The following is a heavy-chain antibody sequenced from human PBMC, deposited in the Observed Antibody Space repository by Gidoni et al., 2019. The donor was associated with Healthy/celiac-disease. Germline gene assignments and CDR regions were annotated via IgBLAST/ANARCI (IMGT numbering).Heavy chain of an antibody. CDR3: ARVGRYSGYDFPMDFDY. CDR2: SSSSSSYT. D-gene: IGHD5-12*01. V-gene: IGHV3-11*05. J-gene: IGHJ4*02. CDR1: GFTFSAYY. Sequence: QVQLVESGGGLVKPGGSLRLSCEASGFTFSAYYMSWIRQAPGKGLEWVSYSSSSSSYTNYADSVKGRFTISRDNAKNSLYLQMNSLRAEDTAVYYCARVGRYSGYDFPMDFDYWGQGTLVTVSS.